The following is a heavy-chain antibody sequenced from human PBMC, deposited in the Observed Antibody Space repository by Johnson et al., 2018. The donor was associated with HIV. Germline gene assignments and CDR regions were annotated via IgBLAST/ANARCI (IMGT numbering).Heavy chain of an antibody. CDR3: ARPSLKDGYNYGGGFDI. V-gene: IGHV3-30-3*01. J-gene: IGHJ3*02. D-gene: IGHD5-24*01. Sequence: QVQLVESGGGLVQPGGSLRLSCAASGFTFSSYALHWVRQAPGKGLEWVAVISYDGSNKYYADSVKGRFTISRDNSKNTLYLQMNSLRGEDTAVYYCARPSLKDGYNYGGGFDIWGQGTMVTVSS. CDR1: GFTFSSYA. CDR2: ISYDGSNK.